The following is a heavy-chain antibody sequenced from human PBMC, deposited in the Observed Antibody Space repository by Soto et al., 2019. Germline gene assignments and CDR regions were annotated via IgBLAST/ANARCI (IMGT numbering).Heavy chain of an antibody. D-gene: IGHD6-13*01. V-gene: IGHV1-18*01. CDR3: ARVIAAAADFDY. CDR1: GYTFTSYG. Sequence: QVQLVQSGAEVKKPGASVKVSCKASGYTFTSYGISWVRQAPGQGLEWMGWISAYNGNTNYAQKLQGRVTMTQDTSTNTADMELRNLGSDDTAVYYCARVIAAAADFDYWGQGTLVTVSS. J-gene: IGHJ4*02. CDR2: ISAYNGNT.